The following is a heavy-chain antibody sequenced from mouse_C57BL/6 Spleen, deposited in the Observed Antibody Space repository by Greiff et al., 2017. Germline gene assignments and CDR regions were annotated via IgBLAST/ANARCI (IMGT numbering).Heavy chain of an antibody. Sequence: EVMLVESGGGLVKPGGSLKLSCAASGFTFSDYGMHWVRQAPEKGLEWVAYISSGSSTIYYADTVKGRFTISRDNAKNTLFLQMTSLRSEDTAMYYCARSYYSNYKAWFAYWGQGTLVTVSA. CDR1: GFTFSDYG. V-gene: IGHV5-17*01. D-gene: IGHD2-5*01. CDR2: ISSGSSTI. CDR3: ARSYYSNYKAWFAY. J-gene: IGHJ3*01.